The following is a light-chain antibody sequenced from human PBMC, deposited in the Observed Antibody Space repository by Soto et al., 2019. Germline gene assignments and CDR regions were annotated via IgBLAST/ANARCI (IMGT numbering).Light chain of an antibody. CDR2: DAS. Sequence: EIVLTQSPVTLSLSPGERATLSCRASQNVSSYLAWYQQKPGRTPRLLFYDASNRATGIPARFSGSGSGTDFTFMISNLQPEDFAVYYCQQRNNWPPYTFGQGTKLEIK. CDR1: QNVSSY. CDR3: QQRNNWPPYT. V-gene: IGKV3-11*01. J-gene: IGKJ2*01.